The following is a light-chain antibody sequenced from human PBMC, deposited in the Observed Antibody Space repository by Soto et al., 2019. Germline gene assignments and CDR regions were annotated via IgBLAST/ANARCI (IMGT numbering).Light chain of an antibody. Sequence: QLVLTQPPSVSGAPGQRVTISCTGSSSNIVAGYDVHWYQQLPGTAPKLLIYGNSNRPSGVPDRFSGSKSGTSASLAITGIQAEEEADYYCQSYDISLSADVCGTGTKVTVL. CDR3: QSYDISLSADV. J-gene: IGLJ1*01. CDR1: SSNIVAGYD. V-gene: IGLV1-40*01. CDR2: GNS.